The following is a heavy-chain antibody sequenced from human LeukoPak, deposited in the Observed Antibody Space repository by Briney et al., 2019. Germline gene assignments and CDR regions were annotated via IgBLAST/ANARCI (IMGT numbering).Heavy chain of an antibody. CDR1: GFSLSTGGMC. CDR2: IDWDNDK. V-gene: IGHV2-70*11. CDR3: ARGYYDTSAYIDY. D-gene: IGHD3-22*01. Sequence: SGPTLVNPTQTLTLTCTFSGFSLSTGGMCMSWIRQPPGKALEWLARIDWDNDKYYSTSLKTRLTISKDTSKNQVVLTMTNMDPVDTATYYCARGYYDTSAYIDYWGQGTLVTVSS. J-gene: IGHJ4*02.